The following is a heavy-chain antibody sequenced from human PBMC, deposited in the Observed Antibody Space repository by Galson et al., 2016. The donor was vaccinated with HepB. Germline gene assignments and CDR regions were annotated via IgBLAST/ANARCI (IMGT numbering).Heavy chain of an antibody. CDR2: ILYDGTNK. J-gene: IGHJ6*03. CDR3: ARDLDGYMDV. Sequence: SLRLSCAASGFSFSSHPMHWVRQAPGKGLKWVAVILYDGTNKYYADSVKGRFTISRDNSKNTLYLQMNSLRAEDTAVYYCARDLDGYMDVWGKGTTVTVSS. CDR1: GFSFSSHP. D-gene: IGHD3/OR15-3a*01. V-gene: IGHV3-30*04.